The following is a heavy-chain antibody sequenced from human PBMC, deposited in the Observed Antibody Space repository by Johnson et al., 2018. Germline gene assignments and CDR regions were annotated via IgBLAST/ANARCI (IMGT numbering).Heavy chain of an antibody. CDR1: GFTLSSYW. V-gene: IGHV3-7*01. D-gene: IGHD2-2*01. CDR2: IKRDGSQK. J-gene: IGHJ3*02. Sequence: VQLVESGGGLVQXGGSXRLXCTASGFTLSSYWMTWVRQAPGEGLEWVANIKRDGSQKNYLDSVKGRFTISRDNAKNSLYLQMNSLRDEDTAVYYCARYAFCSSSTTCYNEAFDIWGQGTTVTVSS. CDR3: ARYAFCSSSTTCYNEAFDI.